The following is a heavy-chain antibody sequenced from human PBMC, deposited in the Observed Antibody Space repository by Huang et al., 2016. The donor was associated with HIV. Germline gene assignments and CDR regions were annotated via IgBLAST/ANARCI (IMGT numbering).Heavy chain of an antibody. D-gene: IGHD6-13*01. V-gene: IGHV1-46*03. Sequence: QVQLVQSGAEVKKPGASVTISCKASGFSILIYYIHWVRQAPGQGLEVVGIVNPSGGGADYAQKFKGRVTMTRDTSTRTLYMELSSLRSEDTAVYYCAREGITPSGTEVSGFDFWGQGTPVSVSS. CDR3: AREGITPSGTEVSGFDF. CDR1: GFSILIYY. CDR2: VNPSGGGA. J-gene: IGHJ5*01.